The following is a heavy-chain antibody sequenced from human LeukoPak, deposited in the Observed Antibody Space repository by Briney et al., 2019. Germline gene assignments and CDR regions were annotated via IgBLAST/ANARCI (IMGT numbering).Heavy chain of an antibody. Sequence: GGSLRLSCAASGFSFSSYGMYWVRQAPGKGLEWVAVISYDGSNKYYVDSVKGRFTFSRDNSKNTLYLQMDSLSIEDTAVYYCAKSGAYYGSGDGMDVWGQGTTVTVSS. CDR3: AKSGAYYGSGDGMDV. CDR1: GFSFSSYG. D-gene: IGHD3-10*01. J-gene: IGHJ6*02. V-gene: IGHV3-30*18. CDR2: ISYDGSNK.